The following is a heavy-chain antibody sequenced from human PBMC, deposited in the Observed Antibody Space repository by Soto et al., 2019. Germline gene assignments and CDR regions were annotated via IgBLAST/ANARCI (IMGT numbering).Heavy chain of an antibody. CDR2: INPKSGYT. D-gene: IGHD1-26*01. CDR1: GYTFTGDY. V-gene: IGHV1-2*02. CDR3: ARYTGSNSRFDS. J-gene: IGHJ4*02. Sequence: QVQLVQSGAEVKKPGASVSVSCKASGYTFTGDYLHWVRQAPGQGLEWMAWINPKSGYTKSAQNFQARVTLTRDTSISTAYMELRSLRSEDTAVYFCARYTGSNSRFDSWGQGTLVTVSS.